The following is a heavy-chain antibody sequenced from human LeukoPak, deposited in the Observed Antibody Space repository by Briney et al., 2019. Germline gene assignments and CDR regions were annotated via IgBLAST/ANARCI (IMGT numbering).Heavy chain of an antibody. V-gene: IGHV3-30*18. Sequence: GGSLRLSCAASGFTFSSYWMSWVRQAPGKGLEWVAVISYDGSNKYYADSVKGRFTISRDNSKNTLYLQMNSLRAEDTAVYYCAKDRYDSSGYLDYWGQGTLVTVSS. CDR1: GFTFSSYW. CDR3: AKDRYDSSGYLDY. CDR2: ISYDGSNK. J-gene: IGHJ4*02. D-gene: IGHD3-22*01.